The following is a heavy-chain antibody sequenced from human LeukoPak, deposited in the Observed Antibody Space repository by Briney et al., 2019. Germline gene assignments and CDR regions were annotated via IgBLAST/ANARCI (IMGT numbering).Heavy chain of an antibody. D-gene: IGHD6-13*01. Sequence: SETLSHTCTVSGDSISSHYWSWIRQPPGKGLEWIGYMYYSGITNYNPSLKSRVTISADTSKNQFSLRLTSVSAADTAVYYCARGQTRTAAPGSWFDPWGQGTLVTVSS. CDR1: GDSISSHY. CDR2: MYYSGIT. CDR3: ARGQTRTAAPGSWFDP. J-gene: IGHJ5*02. V-gene: IGHV4-59*11.